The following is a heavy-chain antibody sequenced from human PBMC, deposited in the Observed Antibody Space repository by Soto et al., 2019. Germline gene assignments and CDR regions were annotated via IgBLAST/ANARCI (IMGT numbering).Heavy chain of an antibody. Sequence: SCKASGYTFNTFGITWVRQAPGKGLEYVSGITSNGGSTFYADSVKGRFIISRDNSQNTVYLQMSSLTTADTAVYYCLVASAAYWGQGTQVTVSS. D-gene: IGHD6-13*01. CDR1: GYTFNTFG. J-gene: IGHJ4*02. CDR3: LVASAAY. V-gene: IGHV3-64D*06. CDR2: ITSNGGST.